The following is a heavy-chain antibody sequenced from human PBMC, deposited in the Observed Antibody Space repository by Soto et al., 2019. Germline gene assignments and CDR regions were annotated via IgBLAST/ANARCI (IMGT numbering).Heavy chain of an antibody. CDR1: GSIFSDYS. Sequence: GGSLRLSCEASGSIFSDYSMSWVRQAQGRGLERVATIKQDESETYYVDSVKGRFTISRDNAKNSVYLQMNSLRAEDTAVYYCVRGGRYSRVWGQGIQVTVSS. CDR2: IKQDESET. V-gene: IGHV3-7*05. J-gene: IGHJ4*02. D-gene: IGHD6-13*01. CDR3: VRGGRYSRV.